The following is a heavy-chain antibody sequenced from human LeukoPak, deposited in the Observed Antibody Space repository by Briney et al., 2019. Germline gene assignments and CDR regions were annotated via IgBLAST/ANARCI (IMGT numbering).Heavy chain of an antibody. CDR2: ISSSGSTI. CDR1: GLTFSSYE. CDR3: PRSYTTVTYDY. J-gene: IGHJ4*02. D-gene: IGHD4-17*01. Sequence: GGSLRLSCAASGLTFSSYEMNWVRQAPGKGLQWVSSISSSGSTIHYADSVKGRFTISRDNAKNALYLQMNSLRAEDTAVYYCPRSYTTVTYDYWGQGTLVTVSS. V-gene: IGHV3-48*03.